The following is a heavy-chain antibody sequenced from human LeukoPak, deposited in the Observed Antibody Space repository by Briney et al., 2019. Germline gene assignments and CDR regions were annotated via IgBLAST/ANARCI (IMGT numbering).Heavy chain of an antibody. CDR1: GGTFSSYA. D-gene: IGHD6-19*01. J-gene: IGHJ4*02. Sequence: EASVKVSCKASGGTFSSYAISWVRQAPGQGLEWMGRIIPILGIANYAQKFQGRVTITADKSTSTAYMELSSLRSEDTAVYYCARTSESGWREFDCWGQGTLVTVSS. V-gene: IGHV1-69*04. CDR2: IIPILGIA. CDR3: ARTSESGWREFDC.